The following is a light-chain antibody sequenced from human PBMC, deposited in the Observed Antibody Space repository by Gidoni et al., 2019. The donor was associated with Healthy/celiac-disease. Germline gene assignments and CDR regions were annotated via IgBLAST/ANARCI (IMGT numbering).Light chain of an antibody. CDR1: QSVSSN. CDR3: QQYNNWPPLT. J-gene: IGKJ4*01. CDR2: GAS. Sequence: EIVMKQSPATLSVSPGERATLSCRASQSVSSNLARYQQKPGQAPRLLIYGASTRATGIPARFSGSGSGTEFTLTISSLQSEDFAVYYCQQYNNWPPLTFGGGTKVEIK. V-gene: IGKV3-15*01.